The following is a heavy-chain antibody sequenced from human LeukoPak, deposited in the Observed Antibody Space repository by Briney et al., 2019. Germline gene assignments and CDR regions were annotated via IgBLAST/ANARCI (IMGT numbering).Heavy chain of an antibody. J-gene: IGHJ4*02. CDR1: GFTFNSYA. V-gene: IGHV3-23*01. CDR3: AKAHGESCGANCYSRVLDF. Sequence: GGSLRLSCAASGFTFNSYAMNWVRQAPGKGLEWVSIISGSGGSTIYADSVKGRFTISRDNSKNTLYLQMNSLRAEDTGVYHCAKAHGESCGANCYSRVLDFWGQGTLVTVSS. D-gene: IGHD2-21*01. CDR2: ISGSGGST.